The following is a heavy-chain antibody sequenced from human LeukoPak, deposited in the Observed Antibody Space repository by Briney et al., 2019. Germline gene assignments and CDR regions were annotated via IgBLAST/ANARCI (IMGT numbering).Heavy chain of an antibody. Sequence: GGSLRLSCAASGFNVSSKYMSWVRQAPGKGLEWVSAISGSGGSTYYADSVKGRFTISRDNSKNTLYLQMNSLRAEDTAVYYCAKGGWAMIWGMDVWGQGTTVTVSS. CDR3: AKGGWAMIWGMDV. CDR2: ISGSGGST. J-gene: IGHJ6*02. D-gene: IGHD3-22*01. V-gene: IGHV3-23*01. CDR1: GFNVSSKY.